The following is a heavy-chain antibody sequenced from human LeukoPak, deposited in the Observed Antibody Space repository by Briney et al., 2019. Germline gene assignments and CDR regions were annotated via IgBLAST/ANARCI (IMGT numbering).Heavy chain of an antibody. CDR2: IRYDGSNE. CDR1: GITFNSYG. J-gene: IGHJ4*02. CDR3: CGDFDY. Sequence: GGSLRLSCAASGITFNSYGMHWVRQAPDKGLEWVAFIRYDGSNEYYVDSVKGRFTISRDNSKNTLYLQMNSLRGEDTAVYYCCGDFDYWGQGTLVTVS. D-gene: IGHD2-21*01. V-gene: IGHV3-30*02.